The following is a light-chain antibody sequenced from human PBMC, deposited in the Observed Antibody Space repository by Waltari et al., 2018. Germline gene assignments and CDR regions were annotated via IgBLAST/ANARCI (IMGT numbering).Light chain of an antibody. J-gene: IGLJ1*01. CDR2: ADS. CDR3: QTWDSNIFV. V-gene: IGLV3-1*01. CDR1: HLGSKW. Sequence: SFVLTQPSSVSVSPGQTASIACSGDHLGSKWTSWYQQKAGQSPVLVIYADSERPSGVPGRCSAARSGDTVTLNISGTQDLDEADYYCQTWDSNIFVFGPGTKVTVL.